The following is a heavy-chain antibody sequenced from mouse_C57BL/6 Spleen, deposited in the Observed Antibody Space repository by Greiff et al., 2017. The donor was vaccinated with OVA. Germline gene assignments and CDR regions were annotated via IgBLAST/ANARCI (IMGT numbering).Heavy chain of an antibody. CDR2: INPNNGGT. J-gene: IGHJ4*01. Sequence: EVQLQQSGPELVKPGASVKISCKASGYTFTDYYMNWVKQSHGKSLEWIGDINPNNGGTSYNQKFKGKATLTVDKSSSTAYMELRSLTSEDSAVYYCARTRVRAMDDWGQGTSVTVSS. CDR1: GYTFTDYY. CDR3: ARTRVRAMDD. V-gene: IGHV1-26*01.